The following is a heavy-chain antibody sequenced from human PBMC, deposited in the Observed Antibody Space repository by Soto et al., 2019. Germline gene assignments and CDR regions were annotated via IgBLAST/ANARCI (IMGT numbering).Heavy chain of an antibody. Sequence: GESLKISCEVSGYNFMRHWIAWVRQMPGKGLEWMGTIFPRDSDTRYSPSFQGQVTISADKSINTAYVQWTSLEASDTAIYFCARALNYSNFDYWGQGTLVTVSS. V-gene: IGHV5-51*01. J-gene: IGHJ4*02. CDR1: GYNFMRHW. CDR3: ARALNYSNFDY. CDR2: IFPRDSDT. D-gene: IGHD4-4*01.